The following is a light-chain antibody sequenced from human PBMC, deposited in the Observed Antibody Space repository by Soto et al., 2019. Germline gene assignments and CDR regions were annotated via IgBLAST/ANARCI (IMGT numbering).Light chain of an antibody. CDR3: QQYDSYSTT. CDR1: QSIGSW. J-gene: IGKJ1*01. Sequence: DIQLPHSPSTLSASVCDRVTITFRASQSIGSWLAWYQQKPGKAPKLLIYDASSLETGVPSRFSGSGSGTEFTLTISSLQPDDFATYYCQQYDSYSTTFGQGTKVDNK. CDR2: DAS. V-gene: IGKV1-5*01.